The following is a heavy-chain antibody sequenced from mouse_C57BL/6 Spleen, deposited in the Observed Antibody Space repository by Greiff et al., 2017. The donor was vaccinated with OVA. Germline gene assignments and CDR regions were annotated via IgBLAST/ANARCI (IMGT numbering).Heavy chain of an antibody. CDR3: SRQLRLREAMDY. CDR2: IDPETGGT. J-gene: IGHJ4*01. D-gene: IGHD3-2*02. CDR1: GYTFTDYE. Sequence: VQLQQSGAELVRPGASVTLSCKASGYTFTDYEMHWVKQTPVHGLEWIGAIDPETGGTAYNQKFKGKAILTADKSSSTAYMELRSLTSEDSAVYYCSRQLRLREAMDYWGQGTSVTVAS. V-gene: IGHV1-15*01.